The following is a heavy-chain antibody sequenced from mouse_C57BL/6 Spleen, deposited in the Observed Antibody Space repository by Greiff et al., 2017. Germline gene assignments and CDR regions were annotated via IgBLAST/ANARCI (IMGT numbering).Heavy chain of an antibody. CDR2: IDPEDGET. V-gene: IGHV14-2*01. Sequence: EVKLVESGAELVKPGASVKLSCTASGFNIKDYYMHWVKQRTEQGLEWIGRIDPEDGETKYAPKFQGKATITADTSSNTAYLQLSRLTSEDTAVYYCARSDDSNPAWFAYWGQGTLVTVSA. J-gene: IGHJ3*01. CDR3: ARSDDSNPAWFAY. CDR1: GFNIKDYY. D-gene: IGHD2-5*01.